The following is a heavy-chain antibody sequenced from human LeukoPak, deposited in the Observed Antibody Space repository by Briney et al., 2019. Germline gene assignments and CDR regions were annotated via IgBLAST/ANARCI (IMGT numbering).Heavy chain of an antibody. V-gene: IGHV4-39*07. CDR1: GGSIRSTTYY. D-gene: IGHD1-26*01. Sequence: SETLSLTCSVSGGSIRSTTYYWGWIRQPPGNGLEWIGSIYYSGSTYYNPSLKSRVTISVDTSKNQFSLKLSSVTAADTAVYYCARDYLEGSGSYFASGPASPGIDYWGQGTLVTVSS. J-gene: IGHJ4*02. CDR2: IYYSGST. CDR3: ARDYLEGSGSYFASGPASPGIDY.